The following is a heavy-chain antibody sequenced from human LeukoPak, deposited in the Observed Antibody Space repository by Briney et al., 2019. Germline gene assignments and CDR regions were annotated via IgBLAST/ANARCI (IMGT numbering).Heavy chain of an antibody. D-gene: IGHD3-16*01. CDR1: GFTFSSYA. Sequence: PGGSLRLSCAASGFTFSSYAMSWVRQAPGKGLEWVSAISGSGGSTYYADSVKGRFTISRDNSKNTLYLQMNSLRAEDTAVYYCAKDGTVTPVWGWYFDYWGQGTLVTVSS. CDR3: AKDGTVTPVWGWYFDY. V-gene: IGHV3-23*01. CDR2: ISGSGGST. J-gene: IGHJ4*02.